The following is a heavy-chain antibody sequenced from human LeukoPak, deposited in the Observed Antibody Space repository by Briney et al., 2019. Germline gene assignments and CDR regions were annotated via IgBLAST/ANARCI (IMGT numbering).Heavy chain of an antibody. CDR1: GGSFSGYY. V-gene: IGHV4-34*01. CDR3: ASGRQDVTMIVVVMTAVSYYLDV. J-gene: IGHJ6*03. D-gene: IGHD3-22*01. CDR2: MSPSGST. Sequence: ETLSLTCAVYGGSFSGYYWTWIRQTPEQGLEWIGEMSPSGSTSYNPSLKSRVSISVDTSKNQFFLKLTSVTAADTAVYYCASGRQDVTMIVVVMTAVSYYLDVWGKGTTVTVS.